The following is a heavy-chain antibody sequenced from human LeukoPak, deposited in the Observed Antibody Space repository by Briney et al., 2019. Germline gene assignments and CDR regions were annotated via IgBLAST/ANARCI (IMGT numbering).Heavy chain of an antibody. CDR2: ISANNGET. D-gene: IGHD2-2*01. Sequence: GASVKVSCKASGGTFSSSGITWVRQAPGQGLEWMAWISANNGETRYEQKLQGRVTMTTDASTSTAYMELRSLRSDDTAVYYCARVPPSAHQLLSSDYWGQGTLVTVSS. V-gene: IGHV1-18*01. CDR3: ARVPPSAHQLLSSDY. CDR1: GGTFSSSG. J-gene: IGHJ4*02.